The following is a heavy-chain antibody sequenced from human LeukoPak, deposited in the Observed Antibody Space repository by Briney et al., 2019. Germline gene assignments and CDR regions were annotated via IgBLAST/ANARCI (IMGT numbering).Heavy chain of an antibody. CDR1: GYSFTSYW. Sequence: GESLKISCKGSGYSFTSYWIGWVRQLPGKGLEWMGIIYPGDSDTRYTPSFQGQATMSADKSISTAYLQWSSLKASDTAMYYCARLRPGIAVAGSPPDYWGQGTLVTVSS. D-gene: IGHD6-19*01. CDR2: IYPGDSDT. J-gene: IGHJ4*02. CDR3: ARLRPGIAVAGSPPDY. V-gene: IGHV5-51*01.